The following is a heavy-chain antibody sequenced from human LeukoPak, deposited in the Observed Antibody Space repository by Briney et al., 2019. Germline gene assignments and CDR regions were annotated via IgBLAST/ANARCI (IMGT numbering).Heavy chain of an antibody. Sequence: PGGSLRLSCAASGFTFINYAMHWVRQAPGKGLEWVAVISYDETNKYYADSVKGRFTISRDNSRDTLYLQMDSLRAEDTAVYYCARAPVPAASGGYNWFDPWGQGTLVTVSS. D-gene: IGHD2-2*01. CDR3: ARAPVPAASGGYNWFDP. J-gene: IGHJ5*02. CDR2: ISYDETNK. V-gene: IGHV3-30-3*01. CDR1: GFTFINYA.